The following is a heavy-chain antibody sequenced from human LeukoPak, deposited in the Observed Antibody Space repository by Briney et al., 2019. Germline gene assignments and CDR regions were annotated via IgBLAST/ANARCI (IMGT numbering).Heavy chain of an antibody. CDR2: ISGTGDTT. CDR3: TKGGWGTVLDY. D-gene: IGHD3-10*01. V-gene: IGHV3-23*01. Sequence: GGSLRLSCAASGFTFSNYAMSWVRQAPGEGLEWVSTISGTGDTTYYADSLKGRLTISRDNSKNTLYLQMSSLRADDTAVYYCTKGGWGTVLDYWGQGTLVTVSS. CDR1: GFTFSNYA. J-gene: IGHJ4*02.